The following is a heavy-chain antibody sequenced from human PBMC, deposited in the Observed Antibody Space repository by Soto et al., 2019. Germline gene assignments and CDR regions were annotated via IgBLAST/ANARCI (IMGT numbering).Heavy chain of an antibody. D-gene: IGHD2-2*02. Sequence: GGSLRLPCAASGFTFSSYSMNWVRQAPGKGLEWVSYISSSSSTIYYADSVKGRFTISRDNAKNSLYLQMNSLRDEDTAVYYCARDAIPAAINYFDYWGQGTLVTVSS. CDR2: ISSSSSTI. V-gene: IGHV3-48*02. CDR1: GFTFSSYS. J-gene: IGHJ4*02. CDR3: ARDAIPAAINYFDY.